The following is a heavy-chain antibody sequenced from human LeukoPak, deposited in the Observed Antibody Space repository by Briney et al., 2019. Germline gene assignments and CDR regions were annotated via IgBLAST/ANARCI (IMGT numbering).Heavy chain of an antibody. CDR1: GFTLSSYS. V-gene: IGHV3-21*01. Sequence: GGSLRLSCAASGFTLSSYSMNWVRQAPGKGLEWVSSISSSSSYIYYADSVKCRFTISRDNAKNSLYLQLNSLRAEDTAVYYCARDRNSGYGIGMDVWGQGTTVTVSS. D-gene: IGHD5-12*01. CDR3: ARDRNSGYGIGMDV. J-gene: IGHJ6*02. CDR2: ISSSSSYI.